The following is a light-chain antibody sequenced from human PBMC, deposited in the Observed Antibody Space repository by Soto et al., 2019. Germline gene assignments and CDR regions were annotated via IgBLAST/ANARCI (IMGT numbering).Light chain of an antibody. CDR2: RNN. Sequence: QSALTQPPSSYGTPGQRVTISCSGSSSNIGSNYVFWYQHLPGTAPKLLIYRNNQRPSGVPDRFSGSKSGASASLAISGLRSEDETDYYCAAWDDSLSGVVFGGGTKVTVL. J-gene: IGLJ2*01. CDR1: SSNIGSNY. V-gene: IGLV1-47*01. CDR3: AAWDDSLSGVV.